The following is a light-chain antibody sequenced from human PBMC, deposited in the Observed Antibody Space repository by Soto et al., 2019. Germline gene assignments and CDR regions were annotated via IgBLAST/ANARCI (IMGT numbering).Light chain of an antibody. CDR3: QKYDSAPRT. J-gene: IGKJ1*01. CDR2: SAS. CDR1: QVINNY. Sequence: DIRMTQSPSSLSASVGDSVTITCRASQVINNYLAWYQQKPGKVPVLLIYSASTLKPGIPSRFSGSGTGTDFTLPISSLQPEDFATYYCQKYDSAPRTFGQGTKVDIK. V-gene: IGKV1-27*01.